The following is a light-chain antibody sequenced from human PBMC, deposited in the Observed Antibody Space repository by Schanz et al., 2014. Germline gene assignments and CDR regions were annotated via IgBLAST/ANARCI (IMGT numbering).Light chain of an antibody. Sequence: EVVLTQSPATLSLSPGERATLSCRASQSVTTKLAWYHQKPGQAPRLPIYDSSNRAAGIPARFSGSGSGRDFTLTISSLEPEDFAVYYCQQRNDWPPLFTFGPGTKVDIK. V-gene: IGKV3-11*02. CDR1: QSVTTK. J-gene: IGKJ3*01. CDR2: DSS. CDR3: QQRNDWPPLFT.